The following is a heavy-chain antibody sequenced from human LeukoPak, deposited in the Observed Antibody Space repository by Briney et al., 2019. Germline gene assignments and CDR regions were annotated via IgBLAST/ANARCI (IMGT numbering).Heavy chain of an antibody. CDR3: AKLGGAVAGYTWFDP. CDR1: GFTFGNYA. J-gene: IGHJ5*02. CDR2: TSGSGGST. D-gene: IGHD6-19*01. V-gene: IGHV3-23*01. Sequence: GGSLRLSCAASGFTFGNYAMSWVRQAPGKRLDWVSATSGSGGSTYYADSVKGRFAISRDNSKNTLYLQMNSLRVEDTAVYYCAKLGGAVAGYTWFDPWGQGTLVTVSS.